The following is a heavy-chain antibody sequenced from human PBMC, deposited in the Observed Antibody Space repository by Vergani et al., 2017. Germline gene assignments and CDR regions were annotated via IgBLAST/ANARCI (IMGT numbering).Heavy chain of an antibody. J-gene: IGHJ3*02. V-gene: IGHV3-15*01. Sequence: EVQLVESGGGLVKPGGSLRLSCAASGFTFSNAWMSWVRQAPGKGLEWVGRIKSKTDGGTTDYAAPVKGRFTISRDDSKNTLYLQMNSLRAEDTAVYYCARDPTDDFWSGYLIWGQGTMVTVSS. CDR1: GFTFSNAW. CDR2: IKSKTDGGTT. D-gene: IGHD3-3*01. CDR3: ARDPTDDFWSGYLI.